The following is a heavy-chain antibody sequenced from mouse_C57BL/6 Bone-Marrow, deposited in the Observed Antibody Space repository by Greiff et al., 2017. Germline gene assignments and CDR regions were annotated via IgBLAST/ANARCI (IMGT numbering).Heavy chain of an antibody. D-gene: IGHD2-4*01. Sequence: VQLQQSGAELVRPGASVKLSCTASGFNIKDDYMHWVKQRPEQGLEWIGWIDPENGDTEYASKFQGKATITADTSSNTAYLQLSSLTSEDTAVYYCTTSYYDYPRDYWGQGPTLTVSS. CDR3: TTSYYDYPRDY. CDR1: GFNIKDDY. J-gene: IGHJ2*01. V-gene: IGHV14-4*01. CDR2: IDPENGDT.